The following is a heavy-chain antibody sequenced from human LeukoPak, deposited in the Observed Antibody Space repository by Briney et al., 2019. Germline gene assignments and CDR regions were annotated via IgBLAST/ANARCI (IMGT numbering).Heavy chain of an antibody. J-gene: IGHJ3*02. D-gene: IGHD3-10*01. Sequence: PGGSLRLSCAASGFTFSSYSMNWVRQAPGKGLEWVSSISSSSSYIYYADSVKGRFTISRDNAKNSLYLQMNSLRAEDTAVYYCARDIRMVRGVIITTDAFDIWGQGTMVTVSS. CDR1: GFTFSSYS. CDR2: ISSSSSYI. V-gene: IGHV3-21*01. CDR3: ARDIRMVRGVIITTDAFDI.